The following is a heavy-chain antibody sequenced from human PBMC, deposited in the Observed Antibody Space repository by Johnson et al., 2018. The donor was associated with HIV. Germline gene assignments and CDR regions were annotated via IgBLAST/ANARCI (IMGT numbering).Heavy chain of an antibody. V-gene: IGHV3-30*04. CDR3: ARDNIVATADDAFDV. D-gene: IGHD5-12*01. CDR2: ISNDGTNT. J-gene: IGHJ3*01. Sequence: VQLLESGGGVVQPGKSLRLSCAPSGFVFNNFALHWVRQAPGKGLEWVALISNDGTNTYYADSVKGRFTISRDNSKNTLYLQMNSLRAEDTAVYYCARDNIVATADDAFDVWGQGTMVTVSS. CDR1: GFVFNNFA.